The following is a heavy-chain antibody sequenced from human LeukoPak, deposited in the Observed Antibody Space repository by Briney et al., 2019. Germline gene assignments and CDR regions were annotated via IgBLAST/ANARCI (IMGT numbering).Heavy chain of an antibody. D-gene: IGHD6-13*01. V-gene: IGHV3-53*01. J-gene: IGHJ5*02. Sequence: GGSLRLSCAASGFTVSSNYMSWVRQAPGKGLDLVSVIYSGGSTYYADSVKGRFTISRDNSKNPLYLQMNSLRAEDTAVYYCARGIAAAANEDRFDPWGQGTLVTVSS. CDR1: GFTVSSNY. CDR3: ARGIAAAANEDRFDP. CDR2: IYSGGST.